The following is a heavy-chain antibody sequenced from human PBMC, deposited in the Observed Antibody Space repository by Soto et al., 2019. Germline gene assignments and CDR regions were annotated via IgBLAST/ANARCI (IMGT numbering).Heavy chain of an antibody. Sequence: GGSLRLSCAASGFTFSSYGMNWVRQAPGKGLEWVSSISSSSSYIYYADSVKGRFTISRDNAKNSLYLQMNSLRAEDTAVYYCATDRYDSPPGDAFDIWGQGTMVTVSS. J-gene: IGHJ3*02. CDR1: GFTFSSYG. CDR2: ISSSSSYI. V-gene: IGHV3-21*01. CDR3: ATDRYDSPPGDAFDI. D-gene: IGHD3-22*01.